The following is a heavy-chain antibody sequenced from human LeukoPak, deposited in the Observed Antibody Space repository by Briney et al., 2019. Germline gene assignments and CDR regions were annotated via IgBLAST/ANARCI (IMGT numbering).Heavy chain of an antibody. CDR3: ARVEVVVVAATLYYYYYYMDV. D-gene: IGHD2-15*01. Sequence: SETLSLTCAVYGGSFSGYYWSWIRQPPGKGLEWIGEINHSGSTNYNPSLKSRVTIPVDTSKNQFSLKLSSVTAADTAVYYCARVEVVVVAATLYYYYYYMDVWGKGTTVTVSS. J-gene: IGHJ6*03. CDR1: GGSFSGYY. V-gene: IGHV4-34*01. CDR2: INHSGST.